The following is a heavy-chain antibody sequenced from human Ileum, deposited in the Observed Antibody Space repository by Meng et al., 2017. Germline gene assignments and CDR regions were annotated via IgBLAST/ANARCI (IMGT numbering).Heavy chain of an antibody. CDR3: AKASDDRSNYYVGAFDL. J-gene: IGHJ3*01. D-gene: IGHD3-22*01. Sequence: GGSLRLSCAASGFIFGDYGMHWVRQAPGKGLEWVSGISWSSGEIGYADSVRGRFTVSRDNAKNLLYLEMNNLRADDMALYYCAKASDDRSNYYVGAFDLWGQGTMVTVAS. CDR1: GFIFGDYG. CDR2: ISWSSGEI. V-gene: IGHV3-9*03.